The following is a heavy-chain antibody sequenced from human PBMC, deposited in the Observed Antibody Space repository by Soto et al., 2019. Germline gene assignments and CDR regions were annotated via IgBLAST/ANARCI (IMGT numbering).Heavy chain of an antibody. D-gene: IGHD3-10*01. V-gene: IGHV4-59*08. CDR2: IHYSGST. Sequence: QVQLQESGPGLVKPSETLSLTCIVSGVSISSYYWSWIRQPPGKGLAWIGYIHYSGSTNYIPTPQSRVTIAVDTAKNQISLRLNSVTAADTAVDYCARHRAPISMVPGVTPLYWYFDLWGRGTLVSVSS. J-gene: IGHJ2*01. CDR1: GVSISSYY. CDR3: ARHRAPISMVPGVTPLYWYFDL.